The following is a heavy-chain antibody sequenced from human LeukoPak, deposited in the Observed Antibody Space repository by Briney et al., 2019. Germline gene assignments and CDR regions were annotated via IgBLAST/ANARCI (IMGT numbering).Heavy chain of an antibody. CDR1: GFTFDDYA. Sequence: GGSLRLSCAASGFTFDDYAMHWVRHAPGKGLEWVSGISWNSGSIGYADSVKGRFTISRDNAKNSLYLQMNSLRAEDTALYYCAKALGQLVSGFDPWGQGTLVTVSS. CDR3: AKALGQLVSGFDP. CDR2: ISWNSGSI. D-gene: IGHD6-6*01. J-gene: IGHJ5*02. V-gene: IGHV3-9*01.